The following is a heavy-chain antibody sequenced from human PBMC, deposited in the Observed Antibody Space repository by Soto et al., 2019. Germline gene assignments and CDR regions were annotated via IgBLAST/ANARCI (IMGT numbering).Heavy chain of an antibody. Sequence: AGGSLRLSCAVSGFTSSSYAMTWVRQAPGKGLEWVSAISGGGGSPYYTDSVKGRFTISRDNSKNTLYLQMNSLRADDTAVYYCARDQYGMDVWGQGTTVTVSS. CDR1: GFTSSSYA. CDR2: ISGGGGSP. D-gene: IGHD2-2*01. CDR3: ARDQYGMDV. V-gene: IGHV3-23*01. J-gene: IGHJ6*02.